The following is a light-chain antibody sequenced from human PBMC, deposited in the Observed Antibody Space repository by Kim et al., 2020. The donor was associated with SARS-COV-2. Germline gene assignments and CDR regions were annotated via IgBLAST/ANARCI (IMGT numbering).Light chain of an antibody. CDR2: DAS. CDR3: QHRISRFT. Sequence: SLAPGDRATLSRRASQNVYNYLAWYQQRPGQSPRLLISDASSRAPGIPARFSGSGSGTDFTLTITSLEPEDFAIYYCQHRISRFTFGPGTRLEIK. J-gene: IGKJ5*01. V-gene: IGKV3-11*01. CDR1: QNVYNY.